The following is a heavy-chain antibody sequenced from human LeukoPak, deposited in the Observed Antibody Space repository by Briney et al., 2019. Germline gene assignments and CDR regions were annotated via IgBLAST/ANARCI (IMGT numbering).Heavy chain of an antibody. CDR1: GFTFSWYW. CDR2: INQDGSGS. J-gene: IGHJ4*02. CDR3: ARADHHSIDY. V-gene: IGHV3-7*01. Sequence: GGSLRLSCAASGFTFSWYWMSWVRQAPGKELEWVANINQDGSGSYYVDSVKGRFTISRDNAKNSLFLQLTTLRVHDTAVYYCARADHHSIDYWGQGTLVTVSS.